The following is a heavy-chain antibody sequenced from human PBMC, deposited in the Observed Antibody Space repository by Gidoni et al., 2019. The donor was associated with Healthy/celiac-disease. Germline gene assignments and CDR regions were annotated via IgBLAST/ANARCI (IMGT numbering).Heavy chain of an antibody. J-gene: IGHJ5*02. CDR3: ARGTDFRGVIRSNWFDP. CDR1: GGSFSGYY. D-gene: IGHD3-10*01. V-gene: IGHV4-34*01. CDR2: INHSGST. Sequence: QVQLQQWGAGLLKPSETLSLTCAVYGGSFSGYYWSWIRQPPGKGLEWIGEINHSGSTNYHPSLKSRVTISVDTSKNQFSLKLSSVTAADTAVYYCARGTDFRGVIRSNWFDPWGQGTLVTVSS.